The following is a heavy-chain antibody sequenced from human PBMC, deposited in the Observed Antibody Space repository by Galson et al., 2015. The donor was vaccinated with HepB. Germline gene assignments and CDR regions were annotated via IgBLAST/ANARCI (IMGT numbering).Heavy chain of an antibody. J-gene: IGHJ6*02. D-gene: IGHD2-2*01. Sequence: SLRLSCAASGFTFSSYGMHWVRQAPGKGLEWVAFIRYDGSNKYYAGSVKGRFTISRDNSKNTLYLQMNSLRAEDTAVYYCAKDQGAGYCSSTSCPNTYGMDVWGQGTTVTVSS. CDR3: AKDQGAGYCSSTSCPNTYGMDV. V-gene: IGHV3-30*02. CDR1: GFTFSSYG. CDR2: IRYDGSNK.